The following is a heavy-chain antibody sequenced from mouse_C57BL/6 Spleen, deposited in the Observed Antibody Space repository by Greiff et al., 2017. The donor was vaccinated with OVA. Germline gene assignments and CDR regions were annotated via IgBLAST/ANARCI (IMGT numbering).Heavy chain of an antibody. CDR2: ISDGGSYT. Sequence: EVKVVESGGGLVKPGGSLKLSCAASGFTFSSYAMSWVRQTPEKRLEWVATISDGGSYTYYPDNVKGRFTISRDNAKNNLYLQMSHLKSEDTAMYYCARVRVYFGYWGQGTTLPVSS. J-gene: IGHJ2*01. CDR1: GFTFSSYA. V-gene: IGHV5-4*03. CDR3: ARVRVYFGY.